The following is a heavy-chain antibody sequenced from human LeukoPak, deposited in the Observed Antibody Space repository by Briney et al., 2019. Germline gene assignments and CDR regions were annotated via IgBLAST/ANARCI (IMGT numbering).Heavy chain of an antibody. Sequence: ASVKVSCKASGYTFTSYDINWVRQATGQGLECMGWISAYNGNTNYAQKLQGRVTMTTDTSTSTAYMELRSLRSDDTAVYYCARSSVTIGDWFDPWGQGTLVTVSS. V-gene: IGHV1-18*01. CDR3: ARSSVTIGDWFDP. CDR2: ISAYNGNT. D-gene: IGHD3-22*01. J-gene: IGHJ5*02. CDR1: GYTFTSYD.